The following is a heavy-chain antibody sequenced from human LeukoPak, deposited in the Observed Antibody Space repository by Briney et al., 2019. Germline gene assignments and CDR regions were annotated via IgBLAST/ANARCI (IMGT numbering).Heavy chain of an antibody. V-gene: IGHV1-24*01. CDR3: ARATRIAARHTPYYFDY. J-gene: IGHJ4*02. CDR2: FDPEDGET. D-gene: IGHD6-6*01. Sequence: ASVTVSCTVSGYTLTELSMHWVRQAPGKGLEWMGGFDPEDGETIYAQKFQGRVTMTEDTSTDTAYMELSSLRSEDTAVYYCARATRIAARHTPYYFDYWGQGTLVTVSS. CDR1: GYTLTELS.